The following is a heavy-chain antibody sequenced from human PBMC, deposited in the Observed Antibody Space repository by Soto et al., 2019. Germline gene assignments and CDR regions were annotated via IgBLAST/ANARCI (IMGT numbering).Heavy chain of an antibody. J-gene: IGHJ4*02. CDR3: AKYGSWYTY. CDR2: ISYDGSNK. V-gene: IGHV3-30*18. CDR1: GFTFSSYG. D-gene: IGHD6-13*01. Sequence: QVQLVESGGGVVQPGRSLRLSCAASGFTFSSYGMHWVRQAPGKGLEWVAVISYDGSNKYYADSVKGRFTISRDNSKNTLYLQMNSLRAEDTAVYYCAKYGSWYTYWGQGTLVTVSS.